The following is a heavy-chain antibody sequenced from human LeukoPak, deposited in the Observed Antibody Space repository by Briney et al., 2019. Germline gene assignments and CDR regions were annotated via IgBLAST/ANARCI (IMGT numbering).Heavy chain of an antibody. Sequence: PSETLSLTCAAYVGSFSGYYWSWIRQPPGKGLEWLGEINHSGSTNYNPSLKSRVTISVDTSKNQFSLKLSSVTAADTAVYYCARRPRITIFGVVTPRYFQHWGQGTLVTVSS. J-gene: IGHJ1*01. V-gene: IGHV4-34*01. D-gene: IGHD3-3*01. CDR3: ARRPRITIFGVVTPRYFQH. CDR1: VGSFSGYY. CDR2: INHSGST.